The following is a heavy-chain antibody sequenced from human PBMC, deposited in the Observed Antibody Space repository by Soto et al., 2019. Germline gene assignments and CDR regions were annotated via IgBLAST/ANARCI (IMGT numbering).Heavy chain of an antibody. Sequence: EVQLVETGGGLIQPGGSLRLSCAASGFTVSSNSMSWVRQAPGKGLEWVSVIYSGGSTYYADSVKGRFTISRDNSKNTLYLQMNSLRAEDTAVYYCARGYCSSTSCYPYYFDYWGQGTLVTVSS. D-gene: IGHD2-2*01. CDR3: ARGYCSSTSCYPYYFDY. J-gene: IGHJ4*02. V-gene: IGHV3-53*02. CDR2: IYSGGST. CDR1: GFTVSSNS.